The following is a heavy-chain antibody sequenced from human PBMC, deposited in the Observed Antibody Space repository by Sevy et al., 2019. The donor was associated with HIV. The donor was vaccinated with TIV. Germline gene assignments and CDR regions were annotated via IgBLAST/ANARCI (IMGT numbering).Heavy chain of an antibody. CDR1: GGSSSGYY. CDR2: ISHRGST. CDR3: ARGGMIATTEYGMDV. V-gene: IGHV4-34*01. D-gene: IGHD1-1*01. Sequence: SETLSLTCAVSGGSSSGYYWAWIRQSPGKGLEWIGEISHRGSTKYNPSLKSRVSISVDTSKDQISLRLTSLTAADTAVYYCARGGMIATTEYGMDVWGQGTTVTVSS. J-gene: IGHJ6*02.